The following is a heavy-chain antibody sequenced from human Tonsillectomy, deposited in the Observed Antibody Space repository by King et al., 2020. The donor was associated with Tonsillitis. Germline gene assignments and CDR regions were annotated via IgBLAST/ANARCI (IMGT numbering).Heavy chain of an antibody. J-gene: IGHJ4*02. CDR3: VRDPPIC. V-gene: IGHV3-30-3*01. CDR1: GFAFSDYG. CDR2: ISYDGNSE. D-gene: IGHD2-21*01. Sequence: VQLVESGGGVVQPGRSLRLSCAASGFAFSDYGLHWVRQAPGKGLEWVAFISYDGNSEYYADSVKGRFTISRDNSKNTLSLQMNSLRAEDTAVYYCVRDPPICWGRGTLVTVSS.